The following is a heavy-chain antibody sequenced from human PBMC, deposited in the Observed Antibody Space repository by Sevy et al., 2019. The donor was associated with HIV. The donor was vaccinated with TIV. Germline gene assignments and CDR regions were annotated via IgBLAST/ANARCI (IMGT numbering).Heavy chain of an antibody. D-gene: IGHD2-2*01. CDR1: GFTFSSYG. Sequence: GGSLRLSCAASGFTFSSYGMHWVRQAPGKGLEWVAVIWYDGSNKYYADSVKGRFTISRDNSKNTLYLQMNSLRAEDTAVNYCARVGGYCSSTSCYWRYGMDVWGQGTTVTVSS. J-gene: IGHJ6*02. CDR2: IWYDGSNK. CDR3: ARVGGYCSSTSCYWRYGMDV. V-gene: IGHV3-33*01.